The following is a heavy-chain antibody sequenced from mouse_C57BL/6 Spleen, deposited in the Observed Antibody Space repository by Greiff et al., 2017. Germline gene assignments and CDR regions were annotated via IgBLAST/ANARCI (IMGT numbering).Heavy chain of an antibody. CDR2: IYPRSGNT. J-gene: IGHJ1*03. CDR3: ARSSITTVVATNWYFDV. CDR1: GYTFTSYG. D-gene: IGHD1-1*01. V-gene: IGHV1-81*01. Sequence: VKLMESGAELARPGASVKLSCKASGYTFTSYGISWVKQRTGQGLEWIGEIYPRSGNTYYNEKFKGKATLTADKSSSTAYMELRSLTSEDSAVYFCARSSITTVVATNWYFDVWGTGTTVTVSS.